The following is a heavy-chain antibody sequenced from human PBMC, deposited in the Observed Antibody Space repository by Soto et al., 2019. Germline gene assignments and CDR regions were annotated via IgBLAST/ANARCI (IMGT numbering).Heavy chain of an antibody. J-gene: IGHJ4*02. D-gene: IGHD1-26*01. V-gene: IGHV1-69*06. CDR3: ARGWWELGKAGFFDY. CDR1: GGTFSSYA. Sequence: QVQLVQSGAEVKKPGSSVKVSCKASGGTFSSYAISWVRQAPGQGLEWMGGIIPIFGTANYAQKFQGRVRITADKSTSTAYMELSSLRAEDTAVYYCARGWWELGKAGFFDYWGQGTLVTVSS. CDR2: IIPIFGTA.